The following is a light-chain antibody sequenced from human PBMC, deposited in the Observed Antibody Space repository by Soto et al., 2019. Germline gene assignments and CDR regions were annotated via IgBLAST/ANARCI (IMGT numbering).Light chain of an antibody. CDR2: GAS. J-gene: IGKJ5*01. V-gene: IGKV3-20*01. CDR3: QQYNTWPPIT. CDR1: QSVSSSY. Sequence: ESVWTQSQGTLSFSPGERATLSCRASQSVSSSYLAWYQQKPGRAPRLLIYGASSRATGIPDRFSGSGSGTDFTLTISRLEPEDFAVYYCQQYNTWPPITFGQGTRLEIK.